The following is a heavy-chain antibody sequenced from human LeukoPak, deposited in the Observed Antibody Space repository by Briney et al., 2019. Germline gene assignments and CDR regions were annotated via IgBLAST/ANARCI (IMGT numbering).Heavy chain of an antibody. CDR3: ARLSGAAVPRPPR. Sequence: SETLSLTCTVSGGSISSSSYYWGWIRQPPGKGLEWIGSIYYSGSTYYNPSLKSRVTISVDTSKNQFSLKLSSVTAADTAVYYCARLSGAAVPRPPRWGQGTLVTVSS. CDR1: GGSISSSSYY. D-gene: IGHD1-26*01. V-gene: IGHV4-39*01. CDR2: IYYSGST. J-gene: IGHJ4*02.